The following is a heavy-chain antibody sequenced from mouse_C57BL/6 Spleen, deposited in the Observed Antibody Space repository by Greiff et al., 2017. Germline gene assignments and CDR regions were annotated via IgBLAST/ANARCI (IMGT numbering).Heavy chain of an antibody. CDR1: GYAFSSSW. V-gene: IGHV1-82*01. CDR3: ASEGDFDY. J-gene: IGHJ2*01. CDR2: IYPGDGDT. Sequence: QVQLQQSGPELVKPGASVKISCKASGYAFSSSWMNWVKQRPGKGLEWIGRIYPGDGDTNYNGKFKGKATLTADQCSSTAHMQLSSLTTDDSAVYFCASEGDFDYWGQGTTLTVSS.